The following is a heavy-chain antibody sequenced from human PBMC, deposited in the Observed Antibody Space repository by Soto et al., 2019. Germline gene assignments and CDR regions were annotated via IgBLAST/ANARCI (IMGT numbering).Heavy chain of an antibody. V-gene: IGHV1-8*01. CDR3: ASSIGYCSSTSCYSGSSGWFDP. CDR1: GYTFTSYD. D-gene: IGHD2-2*01. CDR2: MNPNSGKT. Sequence: ASVKVSCKASGYTFTSYDINWVRQATGQGLEWMGWMNPNSGKTGYAQKFQGRGTMTRNTSISKAYMELGSLRSKDTAVYYCASSIGYCSSTSCYSGSSGWFDPWGQGTLVTVSS. J-gene: IGHJ5*02.